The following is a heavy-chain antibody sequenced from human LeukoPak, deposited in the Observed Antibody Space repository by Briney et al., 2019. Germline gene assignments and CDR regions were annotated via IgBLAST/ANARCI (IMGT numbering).Heavy chain of an antibody. CDR2: IYYSGST. Sequence: SETLSLTCTVSGGSISSSSYYWGWIRQPPGKGLEWIGRIYYSGSTYYNPSLKSRVTISVDTSKNQFSLKLSSVTAADTAVYYCARPFSYSSGWYYFDYWGQGTLVTVSS. V-gene: IGHV4-39*01. D-gene: IGHD6-19*01. CDR3: ARPFSYSSGWYYFDY. J-gene: IGHJ4*02. CDR1: GGSISSSSYY.